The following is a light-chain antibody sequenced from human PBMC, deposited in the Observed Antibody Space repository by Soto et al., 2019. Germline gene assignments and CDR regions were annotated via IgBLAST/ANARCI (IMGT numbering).Light chain of an antibody. Sequence: DIQMTQSPSTLSASIGERVTITCRASQSIRSWLAWYQQKPGRAPKLLIYDASSLESGLPSRFSGSGSGTEFTITSSSLPPDDFAIYYRQQDKSYWTFGQGTKVEIK. V-gene: IGKV1-5*01. CDR1: QSIRSW. CDR2: DAS. CDR3: QQDKSYWT. J-gene: IGKJ1*01.